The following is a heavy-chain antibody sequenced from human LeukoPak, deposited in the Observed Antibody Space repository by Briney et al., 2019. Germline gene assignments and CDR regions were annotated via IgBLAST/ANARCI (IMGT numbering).Heavy chain of an antibody. J-gene: IGHJ5*02. D-gene: IGHD2-2*01. Sequence: SQTLSLTCTVSGGSISSGDYYWSWIRQPPGKGLEWIGYINYSGSTFHYNPSLKSRVTISVDTSKNQFSLRLNSVTVADSAVYYCASTNCRSARCYGANWFDPWGQGTLVTVSS. CDR3: ASTNCRSARCYGANWFDP. CDR2: INYSGST. CDR1: GGSISSGDYY. V-gene: IGHV4-30-4*01.